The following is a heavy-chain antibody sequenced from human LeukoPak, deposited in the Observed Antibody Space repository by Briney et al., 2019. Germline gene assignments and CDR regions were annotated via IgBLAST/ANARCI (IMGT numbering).Heavy chain of an antibody. V-gene: IGHV3-48*02. CDR2: ISSTGGTI. D-gene: IGHD6-19*01. J-gene: IGHJ4*02. CDR1: GFSFSSQS. CDR3: ARDRHSSGWYYFDY. Sequence: GGSLRLSCEASGFSFSSQSMNWVRQAPGKGLEWVSYISSTGGTIYYADSVKGRFTISRDNAKNSLYLQMNSLRDEDAAVYYCARDRHSSGWYYFDYWGQGILVTVSS.